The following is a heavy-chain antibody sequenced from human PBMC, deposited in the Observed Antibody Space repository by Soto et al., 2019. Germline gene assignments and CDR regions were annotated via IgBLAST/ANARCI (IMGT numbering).Heavy chain of an antibody. V-gene: IGHV3-23*01. CDR2: ISGSGGST. D-gene: IGHD6-13*01. J-gene: IGHJ5*02. Sequence: PGGSLRLSCAASGFPFSSYAMSWVRKDTGKGLKWVSAISGSGGSTYYADSVKGRFTISRDNSKNTLYLQMNSLRAEDTAVYYCAKDLRPGSSWLHNWFDPWGQGTLVTVSS. CDR3: AKDLRPGSSWLHNWFDP. CDR1: GFPFSSYA.